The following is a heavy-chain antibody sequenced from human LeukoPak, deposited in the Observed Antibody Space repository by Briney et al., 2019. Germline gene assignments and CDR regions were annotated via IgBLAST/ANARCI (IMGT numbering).Heavy chain of an antibody. CDR3: ARDLYYDSSGYYSFDY. D-gene: IGHD3-22*01. Sequence: ASVKVSCKASGYTFTGYYMHWVRQAPGQGLEWMGWINPNSGGTNYAQKFQGRVTMTTDTSTSTAYMELRSLRSDDTAVYYCARDLYYDSSGYYSFDYWGQGTLVTVSS. CDR1: GYTFTGYY. V-gene: IGHV1-2*02. CDR2: INPNSGGT. J-gene: IGHJ4*02.